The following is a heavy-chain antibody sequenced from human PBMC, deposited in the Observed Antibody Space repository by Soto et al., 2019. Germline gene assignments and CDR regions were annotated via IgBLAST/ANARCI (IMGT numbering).Heavy chain of an antibody. CDR1: GFTFSNYA. CDR2: IRGSGGSA. Sequence: EVQLLESGGGLIQPGGSLRLSCAASGFTFSNYAMSWVRQAPGKGLEWVSAIRGSGGSAYYADSVKGRFTISRDNSKNTLYLQMNSLRAEDTAVYYRARDGNSHDFVVGSFDYWGQGTLVTVSS. CDR3: ARDGNSHDFVVGSFDY. D-gene: IGHD3-16*01. J-gene: IGHJ4*02. V-gene: IGHV3-23*01.